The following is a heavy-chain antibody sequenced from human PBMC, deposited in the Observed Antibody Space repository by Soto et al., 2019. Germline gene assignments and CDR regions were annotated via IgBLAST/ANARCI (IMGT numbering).Heavy chain of an antibody. J-gene: IGHJ4*02. Sequence: EGSLRLSCANHRLNCSDDAMHWVRQAPGKGLEWVAVVSHDGRNTHYADSVKGRFTISRDSSKNTVSLEMTSLRAEDTAVYYCAKGGRQWLVTSDFNYWGQGA. V-gene: IGHV3-30*18. CDR1: RLNCSDDA. D-gene: IGHD6-19*01. CDR2: VSHDGRNT. CDR3: AKGGRQWLVTSDFNY.